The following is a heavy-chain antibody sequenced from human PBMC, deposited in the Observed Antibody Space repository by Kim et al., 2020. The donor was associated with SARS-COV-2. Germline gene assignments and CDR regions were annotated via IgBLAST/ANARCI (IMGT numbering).Heavy chain of an antibody. V-gene: IGHV4-31*02. CDR2: T. D-gene: IGHD6-13*01. Sequence: TSYHPSLKSRVTISVDTSKTQFSLKLGSVTAADTAVYYCARAILAAPFDYWGQGTLVTVSS. J-gene: IGHJ4*02. CDR3: ARAILAAPFDY.